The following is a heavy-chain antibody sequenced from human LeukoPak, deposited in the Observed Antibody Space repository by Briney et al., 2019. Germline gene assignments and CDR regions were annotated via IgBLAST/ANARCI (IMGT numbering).Heavy chain of an antibody. J-gene: IGHJ3*02. D-gene: IGHD3-22*01. CDR3: AKEGDSSGYGENAFDI. Sequence: GGSLRLSCAAHGFTFSSCAMSWVRQAPGKGLEWVSGISGSGTRTYNADSAKGRFTISRDKSKNTLYLQMTSLRAEDTAVYYCAKEGDSSGYGENAFDIWGQGTMVTVSS. CDR2: ISGSGTRT. CDR1: GFTFSSCA. V-gene: IGHV3-23*01.